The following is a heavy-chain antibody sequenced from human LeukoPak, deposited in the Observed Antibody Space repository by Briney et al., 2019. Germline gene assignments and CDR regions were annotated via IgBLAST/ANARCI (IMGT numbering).Heavy chain of an antibody. CDR3: AKDSVHTSDYGGNSGDFDY. J-gene: IGHJ4*02. D-gene: IGHD4-23*01. CDR1: GFTLSSYA. V-gene: IGHV3-23*01. Sequence: GGSLRLSCAASGFTLSSYAMSWLRQAPGKGLEWVTAISGSGGSTYYADSVKGRFTISRDNSKNTLYLKMNSLRAEDTSVYYCAKDSVHTSDYGGNSGDFDYWGQGTVVTVSS. CDR2: ISGSGGST.